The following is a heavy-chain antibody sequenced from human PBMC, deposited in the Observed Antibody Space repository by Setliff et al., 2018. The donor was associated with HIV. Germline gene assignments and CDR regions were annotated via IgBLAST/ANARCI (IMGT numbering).Heavy chain of an antibody. CDR3: ARGGKYYDYVWGSYRYIYSDPFDY. D-gene: IGHD3-16*02. Sequence: SLRLSCAASGFTFSSYEMNWVRQAPGKGLEWVSYISSSGSTIYYADSVKGRFTISRDNAKNSLYLQMNSLRAEDTAVYYCARGGKYYDYVWGSYRYIYSDPFDYWGQGSLVTVSS. V-gene: IGHV3-48*03. CDR1: GFTFSSYE. J-gene: IGHJ4*02. CDR2: ISSSGSTI.